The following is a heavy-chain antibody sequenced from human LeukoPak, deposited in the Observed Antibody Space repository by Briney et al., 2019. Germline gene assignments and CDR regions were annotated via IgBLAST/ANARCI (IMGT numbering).Heavy chain of an antibody. Sequence: GGSLRLSCAASGFTFSSYWMSWVRQAPGKGLEWVSYISSSGSTIYYADSVKGRFTISRDNAKNSLYLQMNSLRAEDTAVYYCARGESSSWSYYYYFYMDVWGKGTTVTISS. CDR3: ARGESSSWSYYYYFYMDV. CDR1: GFTFSSYW. J-gene: IGHJ6*03. CDR2: ISSSGSTI. D-gene: IGHD6-13*01. V-gene: IGHV3-48*04.